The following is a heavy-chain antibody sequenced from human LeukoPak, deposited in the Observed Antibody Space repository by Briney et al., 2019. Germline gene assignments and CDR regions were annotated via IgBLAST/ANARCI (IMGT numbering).Heavy chain of an antibody. CDR1: GGSISSSSYY. CDR2: IYHSGNT. D-gene: IGHD3-22*01. J-gene: IGHJ4*02. CDR3: ARDAYDSSGYSFDY. V-gene: IGHV4-39*07. Sequence: PSETLSLTCTVSGGSISSSSYYWGWIRQPPGKGLEWIGEIYHSGNTNYNPSLKSRVTISVDKSKNQFSLKLSSVTAADTAVYYSARDAYDSSGYSFDYWGQGTLVTVSS.